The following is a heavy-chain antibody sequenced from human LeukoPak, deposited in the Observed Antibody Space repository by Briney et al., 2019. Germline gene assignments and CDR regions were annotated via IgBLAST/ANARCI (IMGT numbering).Heavy chain of an antibody. CDR3: TRGGELMNF. CDR1: GGSVNSGNYY. V-gene: IGHV4-61*02. J-gene: IGHJ4*02. CDR2: IYTSGST. D-gene: IGHD1-26*01. Sequence: SETLSLTCTVSGGSVNSGNYYWTWIRQPAGKGLEWIGRIYTSGSTNYNPSLKSRVTISIDASKNQFSLRLSSVTAADTAVYYCTRGGELMNFWGQGILVTVSS.